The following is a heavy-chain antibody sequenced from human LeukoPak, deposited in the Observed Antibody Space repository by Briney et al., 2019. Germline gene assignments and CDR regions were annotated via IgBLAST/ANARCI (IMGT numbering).Heavy chain of an antibody. V-gene: IGHV4-34*01. J-gene: IGHJ5*02. Sequence: GSLRLSCAASGFTFSSYAMSWIRQPPGKGLEWIGEINHSGSTNYNPSLKSRVTISVDTSKNQFSLKLSSVTAADTAVYYCARQSARYNWNDRWFDPWGQGTLVTVSS. CDR2: INHSGST. D-gene: IGHD1-1*01. CDR3: ARQSARYNWNDRWFDP. CDR1: GFTFSSYA.